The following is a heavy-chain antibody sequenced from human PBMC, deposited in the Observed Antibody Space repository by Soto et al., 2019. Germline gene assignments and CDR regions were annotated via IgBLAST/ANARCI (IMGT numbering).Heavy chain of an antibody. CDR3: ARETNDYTSWFDP. V-gene: IGHV4-39*02. J-gene: IGHJ5*02. CDR2: IYYSGST. CDR1: GGSISSSSYY. D-gene: IGHD4-4*01. Sequence: QLQLQESGPGLVKPSETLSLTCTVSGGSISSSSYYWGWIRQPPGKGLEWIGSIYYSGSTYYNPSLKSRVTISVDTSKNQFSLKLSSVTAADTAVYYCARETNDYTSWFDPWGQGTLVTVSS.